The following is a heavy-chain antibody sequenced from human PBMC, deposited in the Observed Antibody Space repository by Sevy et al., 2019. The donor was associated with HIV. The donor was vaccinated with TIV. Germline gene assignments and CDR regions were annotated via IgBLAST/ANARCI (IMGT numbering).Heavy chain of an antibody. CDR3: ARGRPFGGVITYPPYFDY. CDR1: GGSISSYY. V-gene: IGHV4-59*13. J-gene: IGHJ4*02. CDR2: IYYSGST. D-gene: IGHD3-16*02. Sequence: SETLSLTCTVSGGSISSYYWSWIRQPPGKGLEWIGYIYYSGSTNYNPSLKSRVTISVDTSKNQFSMKLNSVTAVETAVYYCARGRPFGGVITYPPYFDYWGQGTLVTVSS.